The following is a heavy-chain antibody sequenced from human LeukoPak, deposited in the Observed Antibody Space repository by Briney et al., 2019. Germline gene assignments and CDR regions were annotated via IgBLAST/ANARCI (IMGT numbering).Heavy chain of an antibody. CDR2: IYSGGST. V-gene: IGHV3-66*02. CDR1: GFTVSSNY. Sequence: GGSLRLSCAASGFTVSSNYMSWVRQAPGKGLEWVSVIYSGGSTYYADSVKGRYTISRDNSKNTLYLQMNSLRAEDTAVYYCARDKGWALGMDVWGQGTTVTVSS. CDR3: ARDKGWALGMDV. J-gene: IGHJ6*02. D-gene: IGHD6-19*01.